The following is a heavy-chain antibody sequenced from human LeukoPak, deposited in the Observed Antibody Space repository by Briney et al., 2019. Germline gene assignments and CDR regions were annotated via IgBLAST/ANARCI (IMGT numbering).Heavy chain of an antibody. CDR2: ISSSGSTI. J-gene: IGHJ6*02. V-gene: IGHV3-48*03. CDR3: ASQHYYGSGSYSPGPPYGMDV. D-gene: IGHD3-10*01. Sequence: GGSLRLSCAASGFTFSSYEMNWVRQAPGKGLEWVSYISSSGSTIYYADSVKGRFTISRDNAKSSLYLQMNSLRAEDTAVYYCASQHYYGSGSYSPGPPYGMDVWGQGTTVTVSS. CDR1: GFTFSSYE.